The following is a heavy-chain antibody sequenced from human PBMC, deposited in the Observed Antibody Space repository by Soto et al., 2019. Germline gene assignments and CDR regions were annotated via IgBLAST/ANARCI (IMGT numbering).Heavy chain of an antibody. Sequence: ASVKVSCKASGYSFTAYFMHWVRQAPGQGLEWMGIVHPSGGNTNYAQKFQGRVTMTWETSTTTVYMELSSLRSDDTAVYYCARAPYSSSSFFFDYWGNGNPVNVSA. CDR2: VHPSGGNT. J-gene: IGHJ4*01. CDR3: ARAPYSSSSFFFDY. D-gene: IGHD6-6*01. CDR1: GYSFTAYF. V-gene: IGHV1-46*01.